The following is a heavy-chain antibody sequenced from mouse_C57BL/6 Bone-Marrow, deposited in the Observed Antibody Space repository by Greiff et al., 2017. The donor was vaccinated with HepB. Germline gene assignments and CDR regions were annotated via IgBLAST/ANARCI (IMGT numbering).Heavy chain of an antibody. J-gene: IGHJ3*01. V-gene: IGHV1-15*01. CDR2: IDPETGGT. CDR1: GYTFTDYE. CDR3: TRSRSWFAY. Sequence: QVQLKESGAELVRPGASVTLSCKASGYTFTDYEMHWVKQTPVHGLEWIGAIDPETGGTAYNQKFKGKAILTADKSSSTAYMELRSLTSEDSAVYYCTRSRSWFAYWGQGTLVTVSA.